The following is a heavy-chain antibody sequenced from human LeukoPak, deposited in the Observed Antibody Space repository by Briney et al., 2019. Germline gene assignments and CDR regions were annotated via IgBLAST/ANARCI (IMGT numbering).Heavy chain of an antibody. CDR3: ASSGEYCGGDCPIDY. V-gene: IGHV4-59*08. J-gene: IGHJ4*02. CDR1: GGSISSYY. CDR2: IYYSGST. D-gene: IGHD2-21*02. Sequence: SETLSLTCTVSGGSISSYYWSWIRQPPAKGLEWIGYIYYSGSTNYNPSLKSRVTISVDTSKNQFSLKLSSVTAADTAVYYCASSGEYCGGDCPIDYWGQGTLVTVSS.